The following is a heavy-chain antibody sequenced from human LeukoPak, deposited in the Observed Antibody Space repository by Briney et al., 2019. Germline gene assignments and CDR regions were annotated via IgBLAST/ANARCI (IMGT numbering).Heavy chain of an antibody. V-gene: IGHV4-59*01. D-gene: IGHD3-16*02. CDR1: GGSISSYY. CDR3: ARTYYDYVWGSYRYWDWFDP. Sequence: SETLSLTCTVSGGSISSYYWSWIRQPPGKGLEWIGYIYYSGSTNYNPSLKGRVTISVDTSKNQFSLKLSSVTAADTAVYYCARTYYDYVWGSYRYWDWFDPWGQGTLVTVSS. J-gene: IGHJ5*02. CDR2: IYYSGST.